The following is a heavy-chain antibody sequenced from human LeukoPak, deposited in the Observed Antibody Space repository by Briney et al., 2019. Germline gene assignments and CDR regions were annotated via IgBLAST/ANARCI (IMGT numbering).Heavy chain of an antibody. Sequence: GGSLRLSCAASGFTFSSYAMHWVRQAPGKGLEWVAVISYDGSNKYYADSVKGRFTISRDNSKNTLYLQMNTLKPEDTAVYYCARADPASCARGICSNVVTALPAYWGQGTLVTVSS. D-gene: IGHD2-21*02. CDR3: ARADPASCARGICSNVVTALPAY. J-gene: IGHJ4*02. CDR1: GFTFSSYA. CDR2: ISYDGSNK. V-gene: IGHV3-30-3*01.